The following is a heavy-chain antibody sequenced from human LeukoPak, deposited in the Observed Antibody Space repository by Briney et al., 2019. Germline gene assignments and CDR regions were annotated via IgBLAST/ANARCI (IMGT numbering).Heavy chain of an antibody. J-gene: IGHJ4*02. CDR1: GFTFSSYA. CDR2: ISYDGSNK. Sequence: GGSLRLSCAASGFTFSSYAMHWVRQAPGKGLEWVAVISYDGSNKYYADSVKGRFTISRDNSKNTLYLQMNSLRAEDTAIYYCVKDMAGNYDYWGQGTLVTVSS. CDR3: VKDMAGNYDY. D-gene: IGHD4-11*01. V-gene: IGHV3-30-3*01.